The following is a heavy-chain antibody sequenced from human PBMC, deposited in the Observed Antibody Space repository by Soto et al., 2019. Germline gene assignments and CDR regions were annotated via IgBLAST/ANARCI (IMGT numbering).Heavy chain of an antibody. D-gene: IGHD7-27*01. CDR2: VSGSGANT. Sequence: EVQLLESGGGLVQPGGSLRLSCAASGFTFRNFAMSWARQAPGKGLEWVSGVSGSGANTYYADSVKGRFTISRDDSRNTLYLQMNSLTAEDTAVYYCALGWYFDLWGRGTLVTVSS. CDR1: GFTFRNFA. CDR3: ALGWYFDL. J-gene: IGHJ2*01. V-gene: IGHV3-23*01.